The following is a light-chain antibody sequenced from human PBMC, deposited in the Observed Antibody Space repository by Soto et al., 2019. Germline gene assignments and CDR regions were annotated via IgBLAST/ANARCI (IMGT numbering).Light chain of an antibody. V-gene: IGKV3-11*01. Sequence: EIVLTQSPATLSLSPGERATLSCRASQSVSSYLAWHQQKPGQAPRLLIYDASNRATGITARFSGSGSGTDFTLTISRLEPEDFAVYYCQQYGSSGTFGQGTKVDIK. CDR3: QQYGSSGT. CDR1: QSVSSY. J-gene: IGKJ1*01. CDR2: DAS.